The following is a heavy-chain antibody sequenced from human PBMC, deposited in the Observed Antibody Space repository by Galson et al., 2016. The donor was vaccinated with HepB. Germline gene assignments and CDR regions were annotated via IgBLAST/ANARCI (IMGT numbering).Heavy chain of an antibody. CDR2: ITGRGDTT. Sequence: SLRLSCAASGFSFSTAGMSWVRQTPGRGLEWLSGITGRGDTTHYADSVRGRFTISRDNSKNTLYLYMNNLRIGDTAVYYCGKHGCFDYWGQGALVTVSP. V-gene: IGHV3-23*01. CDR1: GFSFSTAG. CDR3: GKHGCFDY. J-gene: IGHJ4*02.